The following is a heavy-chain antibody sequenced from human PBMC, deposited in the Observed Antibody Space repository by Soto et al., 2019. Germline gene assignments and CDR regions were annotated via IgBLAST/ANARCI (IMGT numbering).Heavy chain of an antibody. Sequence: PGGSLRLSCAASGFTFSNYAMSWVRQAPGKGLEWVSLVSATAGTTYYTDSVKGRFTISRDNSRNTVYLQMNRLRADETAVYNWAKDLLAGGFDYWGQGTLVTVSS. V-gene: IGHV3-23*01. J-gene: IGHJ4*02. CDR3: AKDLLAGGFDY. CDR2: VSATAGTT. D-gene: IGHD3-3*01. CDR1: GFTFSNYA.